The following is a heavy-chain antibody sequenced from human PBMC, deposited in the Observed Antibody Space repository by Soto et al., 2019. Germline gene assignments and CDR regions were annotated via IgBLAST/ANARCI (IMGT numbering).Heavy chain of an antibody. J-gene: IGHJ4*02. Sequence: SETLSLTCAFSSGSISSSNWWSWVRQPPGKGLEWIGEIYHSGSTNYNPSLKSRVTISVDKSKNQFSLKLSSVTAADTAVYYCARELYYGSGIPGYWGQGTLVTVSS. CDR1: SGSISSSNW. V-gene: IGHV4-4*02. D-gene: IGHD3-10*01. CDR2: IYHSGST. CDR3: ARELYYGSGIPGY.